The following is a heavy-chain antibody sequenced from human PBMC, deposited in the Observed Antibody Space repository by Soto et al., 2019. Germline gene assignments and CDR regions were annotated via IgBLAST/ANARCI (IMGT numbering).Heavy chain of an antibody. J-gene: IGHJ5*01. CDR3: AREVLSIRVLPADGNGYEP. Sequence: SETLSLTCALSGSSISSCGYSWSWIRQPPGKGLEWNGHIYPCESTYYKPSLKRRITKSVDRSKNQFSQKLSSVTAADTAVYYCAREVLSIRVLPADGNGYEPWGQGTLVTGSS. V-gene: IGHV4-30-2*01. D-gene: IGHD2-2*01. CDR2: IYPCEST. CDR1: GSSISSCGYS.